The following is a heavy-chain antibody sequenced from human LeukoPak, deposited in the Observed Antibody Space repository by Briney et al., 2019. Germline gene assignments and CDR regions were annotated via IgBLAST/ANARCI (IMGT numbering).Heavy chain of an antibody. Sequence: GGSLRLSCAAFGFTFSSYGMHWVRQAPGKGLEWVAVISYDGSNKYYADSVKGRFTISRDNSKNTLYLQMNSLRAEDTAVYYCAKDAQGYYDSSGYYSPLFDYWGQGTLVTVSS. V-gene: IGHV3-30*18. CDR1: GFTFSSYG. J-gene: IGHJ4*02. D-gene: IGHD3-22*01. CDR3: AKDAQGYYDSSGYYSPLFDY. CDR2: ISYDGSNK.